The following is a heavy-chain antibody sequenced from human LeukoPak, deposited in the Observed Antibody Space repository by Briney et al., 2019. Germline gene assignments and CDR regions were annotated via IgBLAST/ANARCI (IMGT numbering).Heavy chain of an antibody. CDR1: GFTFSSYT. J-gene: IGHJ6*03. Sequence: GGSLRLSCAASGFTFSSYTMNWVRQAPGKGLEWVSYISSSGTMYYADSVKGRFTISRDSAKNSLYLQMNSLRAEDTAVYYCARETYYYDSTGTKHYYMDVWGKGTTVTVSS. CDR3: ARETYYYDSTGTKHYYMDV. CDR2: ISSSGTM. D-gene: IGHD3-22*01. V-gene: IGHV3-48*04.